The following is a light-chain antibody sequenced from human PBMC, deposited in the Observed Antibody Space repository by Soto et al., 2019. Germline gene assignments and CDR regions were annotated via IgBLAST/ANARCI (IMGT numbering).Light chain of an antibody. CDR1: NSNIGSNA. J-gene: IGLJ3*02. V-gene: IGLV1-36*01. Sequence: QSVLTQSPSVSGAPRQSVNISCSGNNSNIGSNAVHWYQQLPGKAPNLLMYYNDMLPSGGSDRFSGSKSGTSASLAISGLQSEEEGDYYCATWDDRLTAWVFGGGTKLTVL. CDR3: ATWDDRLTAWV. CDR2: YND.